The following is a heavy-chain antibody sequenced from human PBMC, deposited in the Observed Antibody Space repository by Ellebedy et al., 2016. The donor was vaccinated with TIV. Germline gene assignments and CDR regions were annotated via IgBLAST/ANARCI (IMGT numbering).Heavy chain of an antibody. Sequence: GESLKISCAASGFTFSSYAMHWVRQAPGKGLEWVAVISYDGSNKYYADSVKGRFTISRDNSENTLFLQMNSLGTEDTAVYYCARGAGITMFRGVINYWGQGTLVTVSS. D-gene: IGHD3-10*01. CDR1: GFTFSSYA. CDR3: ARGAGITMFRGVINY. V-gene: IGHV3-30-3*01. J-gene: IGHJ4*02. CDR2: ISYDGSNK.